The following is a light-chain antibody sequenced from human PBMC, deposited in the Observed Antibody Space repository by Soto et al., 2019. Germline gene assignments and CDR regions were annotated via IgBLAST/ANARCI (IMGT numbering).Light chain of an antibody. CDR1: QKISSW. CDR3: QQYSGYPWT. V-gene: IGKV1-5*01. J-gene: IGKJ1*01. Sequence: DIQMTQSPSTLSASVGDRVTITCRASQKISSWLAWYQQAPGKAPKLLFFDASSLESGVPSRFSVNGSGAEFTLTISSLQPDDFTTYYCQQYSGYPWTFGQGTKVEI. CDR2: DAS.